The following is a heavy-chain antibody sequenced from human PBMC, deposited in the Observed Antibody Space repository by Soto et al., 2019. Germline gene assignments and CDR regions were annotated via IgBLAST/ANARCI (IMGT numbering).Heavy chain of an antibody. Sequence: HPGGSLRLSCAASGFTFNNYAMTWVRQAPGKGLEWVSSIRGSGDSTYYADSVKGRFTISRDTSKSTLYLQMKTLRAEDTAIYYCVKDWSGDSCPCMDVWGQGTTVTVSS. CDR2: IRGSGDST. V-gene: IGHV3-23*01. CDR3: VKDWSGDSCPCMDV. D-gene: IGHD3-3*01. CDR1: GFTFNNYA. J-gene: IGHJ6*02.